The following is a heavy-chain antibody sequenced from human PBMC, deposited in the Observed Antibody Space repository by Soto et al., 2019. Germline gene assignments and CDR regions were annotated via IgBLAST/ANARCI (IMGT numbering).Heavy chain of an antibody. CDR1: GGSISSGGYY. V-gene: IGHV4-31*03. Sequence: QVQLQESGPGLVKPSQTLSLTCTVSGGSISSGGYYWSWIRQHPGKGLEWIGYIYYSGSTYYKPSLKSRVTISVDTSKNQFSLKLSSVTAADTAVYYCARYCSSTSCYREFDYWGQGTLVTVSS. CDR2: IYYSGST. J-gene: IGHJ4*02. CDR3: ARYCSSTSCYREFDY. D-gene: IGHD2-2*01.